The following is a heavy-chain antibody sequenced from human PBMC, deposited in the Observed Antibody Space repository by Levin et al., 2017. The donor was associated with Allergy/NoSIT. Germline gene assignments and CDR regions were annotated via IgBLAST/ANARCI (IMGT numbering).Heavy chain of an antibody. CDR3: ARTGDYDYVWGSYRYTGGDY. Sequence: PSETLSLTCAVSGGSISSSNWWSWVRQPPGKGLEWIGEIYHSGSTNYNPSLKSRVTISVDKSKNQFSLKLSSVTAADTAVYYCARTGDYDYVWGSYRYTGGDYWGQGTLVTVSS. CDR2: IYHSGST. V-gene: IGHV4-4*02. J-gene: IGHJ4*02. D-gene: IGHD3-16*02. CDR1: GGSISSSNW.